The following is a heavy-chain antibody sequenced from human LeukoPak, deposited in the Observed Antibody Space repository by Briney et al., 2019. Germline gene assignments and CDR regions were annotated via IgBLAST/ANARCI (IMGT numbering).Heavy chain of an antibody. CDR1: GFSVTNSY. CDR2: IRGSGAT. V-gene: IGHV3-66*03. D-gene: IGHD3-10*01. CDR3: VRDRAGTQDWVEFDP. J-gene: IGHJ5*02. Sequence: PGGSLRLSCAVSGFSVTNSYMDWVRQPPGKGLEWVPLIRGSGATLYADSVKGRFTISRDDSKNRVYLQMTSLRVEDTAVYFCVRDRAGTQDWVEFDPWGQGTLVTVSS.